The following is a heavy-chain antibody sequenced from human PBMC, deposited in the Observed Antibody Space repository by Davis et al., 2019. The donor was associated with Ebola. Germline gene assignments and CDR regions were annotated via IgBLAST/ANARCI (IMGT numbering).Heavy chain of an antibody. V-gene: IGHV3-48*03. CDR2: ISSSGSTI. Sequence: GESLKISCAASGFTFSSYEMNWVRQAPGKGLEWVSYISSSGSTIYYADSVKGRFTISRDNAKNSLYLQMNSLRAEDTAVYYCARARLRDGYNLHAFDIWGQGTMVTVSS. D-gene: IGHD5-24*01. CDR3: ARARLRDGYNLHAFDI. J-gene: IGHJ3*02. CDR1: GFTFSSYE.